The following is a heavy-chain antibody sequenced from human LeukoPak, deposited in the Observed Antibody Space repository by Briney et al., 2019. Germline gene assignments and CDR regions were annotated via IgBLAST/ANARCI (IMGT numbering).Heavy chain of an antibody. J-gene: IGHJ4*02. CDR3: AGALRLGELSSKAVDY. CDR2: IYYSGST. CDR1: GGSISSYY. Sequence: SETLSLTCTVSGGSISSYYWSWIQQPPGKGLEWIGYIYYSGSTNYNPSLKRRVTISVDTSKNQFSLKLSSVTAADTAVYYCAGALRLGELSSKAVDYWGQGTLVTVSS. V-gene: IGHV4-59*01. D-gene: IGHD3-16*02.